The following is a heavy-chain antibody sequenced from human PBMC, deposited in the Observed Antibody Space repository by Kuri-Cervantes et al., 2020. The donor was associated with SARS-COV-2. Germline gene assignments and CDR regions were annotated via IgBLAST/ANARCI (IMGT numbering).Heavy chain of an antibody. D-gene: IGHD1-7*01. CDR3: ARQWGITGTNSAFDI. J-gene: IGHJ3*02. CDR2: IYPGDSDT. CDR1: GYIFTNFW. V-gene: IGHV5-51*01. Sequence: GESLKISCKGSGYIFTNFWIGWVRQMPGKGLEWMGIIYPGDSDTRYSPSFQGLVTISADKSISTAYLQWSSLKASDTAMYYCARQWGITGTNSAFDIWGQGTMVTVSS.